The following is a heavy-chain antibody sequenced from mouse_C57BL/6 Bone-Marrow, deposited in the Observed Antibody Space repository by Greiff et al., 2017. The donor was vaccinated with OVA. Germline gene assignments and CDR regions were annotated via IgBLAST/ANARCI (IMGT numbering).Heavy chain of an antibody. CDR1: GFTFSDFY. CDR2: ISNGGDST. J-gene: IGHJ4*01. CDR3: ARVDTMDY. Sequence: EVQRVESGGGLVQPGGSLKLSCAASGFTFSDFYMYWIRQTPEKRLEWVAYISNGGDSTYYPETVKGRFTISRDNAKNTPYLQMSRLKSEDTAMYYCARVDTMDYWGQGTSATVSS. V-gene: IGHV5-12*01.